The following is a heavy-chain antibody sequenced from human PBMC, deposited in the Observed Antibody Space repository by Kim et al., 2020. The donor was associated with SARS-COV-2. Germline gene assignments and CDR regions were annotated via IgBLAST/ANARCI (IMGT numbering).Heavy chain of an antibody. J-gene: IGHJ5*02. CDR1: GYTFTSYA. V-gene: IGHV1-3*01. D-gene: IGHD6-6*01. Sequence: ASVKVSCKASGYTFTSYAMHWVRQAPGQRLEWMGWINAGNGNTKYSQKFQGRVTITRDTSASTAYMELSSLRSEDTAVYYCARVLRIAARHDPNWFDPWGQGTLVTVSS. CDR2: INAGNGNT. CDR3: ARVLRIAARHDPNWFDP.